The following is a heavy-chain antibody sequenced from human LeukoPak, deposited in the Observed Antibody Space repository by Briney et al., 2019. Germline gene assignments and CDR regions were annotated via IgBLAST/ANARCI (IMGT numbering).Heavy chain of an antibody. CDR1: DFSIITTYY. J-gene: IGHJ3*01. CDR2: VFHSGST. Sequence: SETLSLTCAVSDFSIITTYYWGWIRQPPGKGLEWIGNVFHSGSTYYNPSLKSRVTISVDKSKNQFSLKLRSVTAADTAVYYCARQLYSDSSAWGQGTMVTVSA. D-gene: IGHD3-22*01. V-gene: IGHV4-38-2*01. CDR3: ARQLYSDSSA.